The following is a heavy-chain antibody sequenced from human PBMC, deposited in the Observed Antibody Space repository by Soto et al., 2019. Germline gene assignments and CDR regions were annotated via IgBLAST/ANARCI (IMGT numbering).Heavy chain of an antibody. CDR3: ARLPIVATMDYFDY. Sequence: ASETLSLTCTVSGGSIISSSYYWGWIRQPPGKGLEWIGSIYYSGSTYYNPSLKSRVTISVDTSKNQFSLKLSSVTAADTAVYYCARLPIVATMDYFDYWGQGTLVTVSS. CDR1: GGSIISSSYY. J-gene: IGHJ4*02. V-gene: IGHV4-39*01. D-gene: IGHD5-12*01. CDR2: IYYSGST.